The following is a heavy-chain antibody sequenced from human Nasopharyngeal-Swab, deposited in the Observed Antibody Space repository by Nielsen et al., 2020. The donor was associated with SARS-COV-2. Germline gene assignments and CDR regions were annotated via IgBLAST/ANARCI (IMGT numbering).Heavy chain of an antibody. D-gene: IGHD6-19*01. Sequence: SETLSPTCTVSGGSISSSSYYWGWIRQPPGKGLEWIGSIYYSGSTYYNPSLKSRVTISVDTSKNQFSLKLSSVTAADTAVYYCARRVVAGTGTPYYYYYYYMDVWGKGTTVTVSS. CDR1: GGSISSSSYY. CDR2: IYYSGST. CDR3: ARRVVAGTGTPYYYYYYYMDV. V-gene: IGHV4-39*01. J-gene: IGHJ6*03.